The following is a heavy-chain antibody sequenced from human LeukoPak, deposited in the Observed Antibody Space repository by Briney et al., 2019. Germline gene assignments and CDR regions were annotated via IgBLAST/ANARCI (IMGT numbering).Heavy chain of an antibody. CDR2: IYYSGST. J-gene: IGHJ4*02. CDR1: GGSISSGDYY. Sequence: PSQTLSLTCSVSGGSISSGDYYWSWIRQPPGKGLEWIGYIYYSGSTYYSPSLKSRVTISVDPSKNQFSLKLSSVTAADTAVYYCARTHSDYEYYFDYWGQGTLVTVSS. CDR3: ARTHSDYEYYFDY. D-gene: IGHD5-12*01. V-gene: IGHV4-30-4*08.